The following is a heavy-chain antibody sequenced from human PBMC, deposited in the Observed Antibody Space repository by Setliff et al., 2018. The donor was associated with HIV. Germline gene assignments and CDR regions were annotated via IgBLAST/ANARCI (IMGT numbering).Heavy chain of an antibody. CDR2: IYYSGST. Sequence: SETLSLTCSVSGGSVGSGSYYWSWIRQSPGKGPEWLGYIYYSGSTTYNPSLRSRVTISIDTSKNQFSLNLRSVTAADTAVYYCARDPPGYGDSKDYWGQGKLFTVSS. CDR3: ARDPPGYGDSKDY. V-gene: IGHV4-61*01. D-gene: IGHD4-17*01. J-gene: IGHJ4*02. CDR1: GGSVGSGSYY.